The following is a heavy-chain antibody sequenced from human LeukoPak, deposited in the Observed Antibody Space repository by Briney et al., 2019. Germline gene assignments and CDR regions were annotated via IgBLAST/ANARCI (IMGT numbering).Heavy chain of an antibody. CDR2: INPTGGST. CDR3: ARVGEEADSGGMHYFYNFAMDV. J-gene: IGHJ6*02. D-gene: IGHD2-21*01. CDR1: GYTFTNYY. V-gene: IGHV1-46*01. Sequence: ASVNVSCKASGYTFTNYYMHWVRQAPGQGLEWMGIINPTGGSTIYAQKFQGRVTMTRDTSTSTVYMELSSLRSEDTAMYYCARVGEEADSGGMHYFYNFAMDVWGQGTTVTVSS.